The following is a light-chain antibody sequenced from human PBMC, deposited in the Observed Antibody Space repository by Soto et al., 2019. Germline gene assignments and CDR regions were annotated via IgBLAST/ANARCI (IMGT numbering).Light chain of an antibody. V-gene: IGKV1-17*01. CDR1: HGIITC. Sequence: EIEMTQSPYSLSASVGDRVTITCRASHGIITCLNWYQHKPGKAPKRLIYAASLLQGGVPSRFSGSGSGTEFTLTIGSLQPEDSATYYCLQHDSFPYTFGQRTRLEVK. J-gene: IGKJ5*01. CDR3: LQHDSFPYT. CDR2: AAS.